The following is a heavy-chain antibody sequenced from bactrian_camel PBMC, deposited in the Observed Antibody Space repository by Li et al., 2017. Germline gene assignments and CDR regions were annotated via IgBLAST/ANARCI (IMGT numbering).Heavy chain of an antibody. CDR3: AADFQSCLPSMGWPRFRNQGFDY. CDR2: IDKSGSP. D-gene: IGHD5*01. CDR1: TNVSKYY. V-gene: IGHV3S53*01. Sequence: HVQLVESGGGSVQAGGSLRLACTASTNVSKYYMAWFRQAPGKEREGVAAIDKSGSPTYTYSVMGRFTISSDDAKETVYLQMNSLETEDTARYYCAADFQSCLPSMGWPRFRNQGFDYWGQGTQVTVS. J-gene: IGHJ4*01.